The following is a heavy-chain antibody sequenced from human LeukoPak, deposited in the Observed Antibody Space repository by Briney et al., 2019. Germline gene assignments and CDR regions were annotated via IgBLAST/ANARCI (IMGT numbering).Heavy chain of an antibody. CDR1: GGSISSYY. J-gene: IGHJ4*02. D-gene: IGHD5-18*01. CDR3: ARGGYSYGYRVDY. Sequence: PSETLSLTRTVSGGSISSYYWSWIRQPPGKGLEWIGYIYYSGSTNYNPSLKSRVTISVDTSKNQFSLKLSSVTAADTAVYYCARGGYSYGYRVDYWGQGTLVTVSS. CDR2: IYYSGST. V-gene: IGHV4-59*01.